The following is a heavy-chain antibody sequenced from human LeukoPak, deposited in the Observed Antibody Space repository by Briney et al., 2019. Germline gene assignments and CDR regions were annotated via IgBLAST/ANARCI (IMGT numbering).Heavy chain of an antibody. Sequence: ASVKVSCKASGYTFTSYAMHWVRQAPGQRLEWMGWINAGNGNTKYSQEFQGRVTITRDKSTSTAYMELSSLRSEDTAVYYCARGYNWNYLWFDPWGQGTLVTVSS. J-gene: IGHJ5*02. CDR1: GYTFTSYA. V-gene: IGHV1-3*03. D-gene: IGHD1-7*01. CDR3: ARGYNWNYLWFDP. CDR2: INAGNGNT.